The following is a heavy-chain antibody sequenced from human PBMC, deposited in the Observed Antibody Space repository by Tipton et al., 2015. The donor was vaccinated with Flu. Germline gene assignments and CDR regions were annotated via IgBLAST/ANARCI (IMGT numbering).Heavy chain of an antibody. CDR2: IYTSGST. D-gene: IGHD3-10*01. V-gene: IGHV4-4*07. J-gene: IGHJ6*02. CDR1: GGSISSYY. Sequence: TLSLTCTVSGGSISSYYWSWIRQPAGKGLEWIGRIYTSGSTNYNPSLKSRVTMSVDTSKNQFSLKLSSVTAADTAVYYCARDPLWFGVSSGYYYYGMDVWGQEPTVTVSS. CDR3: ARDPLWFGVSSGYYYYGMDV.